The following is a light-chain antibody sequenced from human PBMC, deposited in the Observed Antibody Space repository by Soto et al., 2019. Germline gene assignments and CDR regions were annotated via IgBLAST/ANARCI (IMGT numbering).Light chain of an antibody. J-gene: IGKJ1*01. V-gene: IGKV3-15*01. CDR2: GAS. CDR3: QQHNVWPAT. CDR1: QSVGTN. Sequence: EIVMTQSPATLSMSPGERATLSCRASQSVGTNVAWFQQKPGQPPRLLMYGASTRATGVPARFSGSGSGTEFTLTISSLQSEDFAVYYCQQHNVWPATFGQGTKVDIK.